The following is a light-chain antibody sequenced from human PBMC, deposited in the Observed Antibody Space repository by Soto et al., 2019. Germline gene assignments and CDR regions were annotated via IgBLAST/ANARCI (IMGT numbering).Light chain of an antibody. J-gene: IGKJ1*01. CDR2: LAS. CDR1: QSISNY. CDR3: QQTDTTPLT. Sequence: DIQMTQSPSSLSASVGDRVTITCRASQSISNYLNWYQQRPGNAPKLLIYLASSLSSGVPSKFSGSGSGTDFTLTISVLQPEDSATYYCQQTDTTPLTFGHGTKVELK. V-gene: IGKV1-39*01.